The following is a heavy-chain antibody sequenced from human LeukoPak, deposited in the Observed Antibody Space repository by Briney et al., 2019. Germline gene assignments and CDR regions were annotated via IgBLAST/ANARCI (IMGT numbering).Heavy chain of an antibody. CDR1: GYTFTSYG. Sequence: GASVKVSCKASGYTFTSYGISWVRQAPGQGLEWMGRMNPNSGNTGYPQKFQGRVTMTRNTSISTAYMELSSLRSEDTAVYYCARGIGFGESRDYWGQGTLVTVSS. D-gene: IGHD3-10*01. J-gene: IGHJ4*02. CDR2: MNPNSGNT. CDR3: ARGIGFGESRDY. V-gene: IGHV1-8*02.